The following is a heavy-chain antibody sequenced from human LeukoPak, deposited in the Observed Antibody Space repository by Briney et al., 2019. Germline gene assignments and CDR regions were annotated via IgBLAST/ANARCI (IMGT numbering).Heavy chain of an antibody. J-gene: IGHJ4*02. D-gene: IGHD6-13*01. CDR1: GFTFSSYW. V-gene: IGHV3-7*01. Sequence: GGSLRLSCAASGFTFSSYWMSWVRQAPGKGLEWVANIKQDGSEKYYADSVKGRFTISRDNSKNTLYLQMNSLRAEDTAVYYCARDLIAAAGTHTYYFDYWGQGTLATVSS. CDR3: ARDLIAAAGTHTYYFDY. CDR2: IKQDGSEK.